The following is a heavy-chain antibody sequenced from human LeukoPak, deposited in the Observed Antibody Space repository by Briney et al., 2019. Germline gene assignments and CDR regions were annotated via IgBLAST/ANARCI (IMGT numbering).Heavy chain of an antibody. J-gene: IGHJ5*02. V-gene: IGHV3-11*01. D-gene: IGHD6-6*01. CDR3: ARDAVQSSSSVNWFDP. CDR1: GFTFSDYY. Sequence: PGGSLRLSCAAAGFTFSDYYMSWLRQAPGKGLEWVSYISSSGSTIYYADSVKGRFTISRDNAKNSLYLQMNSLRAEDTAVYYCARDAVQSSSSVNWFDPWGQGTLVTVSS. CDR2: ISSSGSTI.